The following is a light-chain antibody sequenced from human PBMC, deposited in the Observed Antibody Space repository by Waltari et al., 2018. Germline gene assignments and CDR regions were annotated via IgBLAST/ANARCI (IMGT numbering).Light chain of an antibody. CDR2: DAS. CDR1: QDISNY. V-gene: IGKV1-33*01. CDR3: QQYDNLPSFT. Sequence: DIQMTQSPSSLSASVGDIVTITCQASQDISNYLNWYQQKPGKAPKLLIYDASNLETGVPSRFSVSVSVTDFTFTISSLQPEDIATYYCQQYDNLPSFTFGPGTKVDIK. J-gene: IGKJ3*01.